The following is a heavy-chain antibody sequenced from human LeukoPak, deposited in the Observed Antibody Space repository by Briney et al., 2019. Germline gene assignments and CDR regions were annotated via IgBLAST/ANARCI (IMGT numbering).Heavy chain of an antibody. J-gene: IGHJ4*02. V-gene: IGHV1-8*01. D-gene: IGHD3-3*01. CDR1: GYTFTSYD. Sequence: ASVKVSCKASGYTFTSYDINWVRQATGQGLEWMGWISAYNGNTNYAQKLQGRVTITRNTSISTAYMELSSLRSEDTAVYYCARGGTGYYDFWSGYYLFDYWGQGTLVTVSS. CDR2: ISAYNGNT. CDR3: ARGGTGYYDFWSGYYLFDY.